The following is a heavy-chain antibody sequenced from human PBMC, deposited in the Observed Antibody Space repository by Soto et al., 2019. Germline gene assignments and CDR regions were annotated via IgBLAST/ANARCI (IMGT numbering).Heavy chain of an antibody. CDR3: ARTDRDFYGLDV. Sequence: EVQLVESGGGLVQPGGSLRRSCEASGFTFRNYDTHCVRQGTGKGLDWVSGISAAGDPDYADSVEGRFTISRENAQNSFFLQMNSLRVGDTAVYYCARTDRDFYGLDVWGQGTTVIVSS. V-gene: IGHV3-13*05. J-gene: IGHJ6*02. CDR2: ISAAGDP. CDR1: GFTFRNYD.